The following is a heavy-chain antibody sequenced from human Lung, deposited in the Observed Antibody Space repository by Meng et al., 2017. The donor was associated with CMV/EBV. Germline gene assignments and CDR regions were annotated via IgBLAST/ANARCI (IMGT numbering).Heavy chain of an antibody. J-gene: IGHJ6*02. V-gene: IGHV4-34*01. CDR1: GGSFSGYD. Sequence: ESLKISCAVYGGSFSGYDWTWIRQSPGKGLEWLGEISHSGRTNYNPSLKRRVTISVDRSNNQFSLNLTSVTAADTALYYCARGVHGDTHYYGMDVWGQGTTVXVSS. CDR2: ISHSGRT. CDR3: ARGVHGDTHYYGMDV. D-gene: IGHD4-17*01.